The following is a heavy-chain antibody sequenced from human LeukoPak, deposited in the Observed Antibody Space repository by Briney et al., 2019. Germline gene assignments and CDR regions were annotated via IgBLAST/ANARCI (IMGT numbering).Heavy chain of an antibody. V-gene: IGHV4-39*01. CDR3: ARHTRGSGDFDY. CDR2: IFYSGTT. Sequence: SETLSLTCTVSGGSISSSSYYWGCIRQPPGKGLEWIGSIFYSGTTYYNPSLKSRVTISVDTSKNQFSLKLSSVTAADTAVYSCARHTRGSGDFDYWGQGTLVTVSS. CDR1: GGSISSSSYY. J-gene: IGHJ4*02. D-gene: IGHD3-10*01.